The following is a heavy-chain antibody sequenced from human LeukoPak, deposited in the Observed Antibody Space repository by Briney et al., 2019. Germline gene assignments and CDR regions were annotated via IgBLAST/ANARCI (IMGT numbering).Heavy chain of an antibody. D-gene: IGHD1-26*01. J-gene: IGHJ4*02. V-gene: IGHV4-61*01. CDR2: IYYSGST. CDR3: ARDLGGGADCDY. Sequence: SETLSLTCTVSGGSVSSGSYYWSWIRQPPGKGLEWIVYIYYSGSTNYNPSLKSRVTISVDTSKNQFSLKLSSVTAADTAVYYCARDLGGGADCDYWGQGTLVTVSS. CDR1: GGSVSSGSYY.